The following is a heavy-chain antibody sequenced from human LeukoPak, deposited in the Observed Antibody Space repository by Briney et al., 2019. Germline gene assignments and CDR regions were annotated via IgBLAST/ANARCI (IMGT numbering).Heavy chain of an antibody. J-gene: IGHJ4*02. Sequence: GGSLRLSCAASGFTFSSNAMTWVRRTPGRGLEWVSTIIGSGANTYYADAVKGRFTISRDNSQNTMSLQMNRLRAEDTAVYYCARGPRSSSWYHFDCWGQGTLDTVSS. V-gene: IGHV3-23*01. CDR2: IIGSGANT. CDR1: GFTFSSNA. D-gene: IGHD6-13*01. CDR3: ARGPRSSSWYHFDC.